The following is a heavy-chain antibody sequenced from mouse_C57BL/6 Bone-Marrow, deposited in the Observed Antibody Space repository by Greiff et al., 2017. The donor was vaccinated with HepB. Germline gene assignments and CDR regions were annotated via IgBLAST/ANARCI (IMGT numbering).Heavy chain of an antibody. CDR1: GFTFSDFY. J-gene: IGHJ1*03. V-gene: IGHV7-1*01. Sequence: DVMLVESGGGLVQSGRSLRLSCATSGFTFSDFYMEWVRQAPGKGLEWIAASRNKANDYTTEYSASVKGRFIVSRDTSQSILYLQMNALRAEDTAIYYCARDPLGYFDVWGTGTTVTVSS. CDR2: SRNKANDYTT. CDR3: ARDPLGYFDV.